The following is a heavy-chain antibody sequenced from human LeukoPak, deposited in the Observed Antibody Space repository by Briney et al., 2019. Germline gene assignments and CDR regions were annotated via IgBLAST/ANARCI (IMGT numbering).Heavy chain of an antibody. CDR1: GYTLIGYY. J-gene: IGHJ4*02. D-gene: IGHD3-3*01. Sequence: ASVKVSCKASGYTLIGYYMFWVRQAPGQGTEWMGWINPKTGGTNYAQMFQGRVTMTGDTSISTAYMELSRLTSDDTAVYYCARAFSDFWSGPDYWGQGTQVTVSS. CDR2: INPKTGGT. CDR3: ARAFSDFWSGPDY. V-gene: IGHV1-2*02.